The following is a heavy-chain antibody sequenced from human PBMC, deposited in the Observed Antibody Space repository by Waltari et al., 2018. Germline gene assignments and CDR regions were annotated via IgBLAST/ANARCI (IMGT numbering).Heavy chain of an antibody. D-gene: IGHD2-2*01. CDR2: IYSGGSST. J-gene: IGHJ4*02. Sequence: EVQLVESGGGLVQPGGSLRLSCAASGFTFSSYSMNWVRQAPGKGLEWVSVIYSGGSSTYFADSVKGRFTISRDNSKNTLYLQMNSLRAEDTAVYYCAKDRGGGCSSSTSCYAAFDYWGQGTLVTVSS. V-gene: IGHV3-23*03. CDR3: AKDRGGGCSSSTSCYAAFDY. CDR1: GFTFSSYS.